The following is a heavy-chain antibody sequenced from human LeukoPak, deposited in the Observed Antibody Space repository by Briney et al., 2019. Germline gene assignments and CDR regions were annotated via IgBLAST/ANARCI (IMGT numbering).Heavy chain of an antibody. Sequence: SVKVSCKASGGTFSSYAISWVRQAPGQGLEWMGGIIPIFGTANYAQKFQGRVTMTRNTSISTAYMELSSLRSEDTAVYYCAIESAFDIWGQGTMVTVSS. CDR2: IIPIFGTA. CDR3: AIESAFDI. J-gene: IGHJ3*02. CDR1: GGTFSSYA. V-gene: IGHV1-69*05.